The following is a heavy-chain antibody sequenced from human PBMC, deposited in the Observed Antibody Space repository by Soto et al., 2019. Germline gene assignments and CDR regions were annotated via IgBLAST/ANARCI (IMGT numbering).Heavy chain of an antibody. V-gene: IGHV4-34*01. CDR2: INHSGST. CDR1: GGSFSGYY. J-gene: IGHJ4*02. CDR3: ARVRAYASGPKYFDY. Sequence: PSETLSLTCAVYGGSFSGYYWSWIRQPPGKGLEWIGEINHSGSTNYNPSLKSRVNISVDTSKNQFSLKLSSVTAADTAVYYCARVRAYASGPKYFDYWCQGTLFTVSS. D-gene: IGHD1-26*01.